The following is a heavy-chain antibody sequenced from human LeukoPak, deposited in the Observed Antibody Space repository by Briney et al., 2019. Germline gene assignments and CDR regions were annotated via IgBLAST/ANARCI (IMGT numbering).Heavy chain of an antibody. D-gene: IGHD5-24*01. CDR3: ASLRDGYNQYYFDY. CDR1: GGSISSGGYS. CDR2: IYYSGST. V-gene: IGHV4-61*08. J-gene: IGHJ4*02. Sequence: SETLPLTCAVSGGSISSGGYSWSWIRQPPGKGLEWIGYIYYSGSTNYNPSLKSRVTISVDTSKNQFSLKLSSVTAADTAVYHCASLRDGYNQYYFDYWGQGTLVTVSS.